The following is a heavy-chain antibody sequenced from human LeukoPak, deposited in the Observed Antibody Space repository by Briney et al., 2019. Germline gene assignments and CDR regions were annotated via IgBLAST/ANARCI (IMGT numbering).Heavy chain of an antibody. CDR2: IYYSGST. Sequence: SETLSLTCAVSGGSISSYSWNWIRQPPGKGLEWIGYIYYSGSTNYNPSLKSRVTISVDTSKNQFSLKLSSVTAADRAVYYCERQHGGGMATAIDYWGQGTLVTVSS. V-gene: IGHV4-59*01. J-gene: IGHJ4*02. CDR3: ERQHGGGMATAIDY. D-gene: IGHD6-25*01. CDR1: GGSISSYS.